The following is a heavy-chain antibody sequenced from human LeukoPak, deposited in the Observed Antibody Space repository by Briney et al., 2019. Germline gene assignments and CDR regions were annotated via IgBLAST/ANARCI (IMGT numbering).Heavy chain of an antibody. CDR3: ASERLVVRGIDY. CDR2: ISFTSSFV. D-gene: IGHD3-10*01. J-gene: IGHJ4*02. Sequence: GGSLRLSCAASGFTFSDYSMNWVRQAPGKGLEWVSSISFTSSFVYYADSVKGRFTISRDNAKNSLYLQMNSLRAEDTAVYYCASERLVVRGIDYWGQGTLVTVSS. V-gene: IGHV3-21*01. CDR1: GFTFSDYS.